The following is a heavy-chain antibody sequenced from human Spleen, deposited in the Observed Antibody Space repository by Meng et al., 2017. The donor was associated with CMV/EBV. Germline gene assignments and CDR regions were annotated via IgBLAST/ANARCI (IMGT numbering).Heavy chain of an antibody. CDR2: INHSGST. V-gene: IGHV4-34*01. CDR3: ARGRRGYNS. Sequence: QLQLQGSGPGLVKPSQTLVRTGAGYGGSFIGYYWSWIRQPPGKGLEWIGEINHSGSTNYNPSLKSRVTISVDTSKNQFSLKLSSVTAADTAVYYCARGRRGYNSWGQGTLVTVSS. CDR1: GGSFIGYY. D-gene: IGHD5-24*01. J-gene: IGHJ4*02.